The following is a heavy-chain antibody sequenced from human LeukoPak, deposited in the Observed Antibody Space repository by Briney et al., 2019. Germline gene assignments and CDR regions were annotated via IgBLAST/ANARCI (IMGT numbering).Heavy chain of an antibody. J-gene: IGHJ4*02. CDR2: INHSGST. CDR3: ARGRLEPIVVVPAALDY. Sequence: NPSETLSLTCAVYGGSFSGYYWSWIRQPPGKGLEWIGEINHSGSTYYNPSLKSRVTISVDTSKNQFSLKLSSVTAADTAVYYCARGRLEPIVVVPAALDYWGQGTLVTVSS. D-gene: IGHD2-2*01. V-gene: IGHV4-34*01. CDR1: GGSFSGYY.